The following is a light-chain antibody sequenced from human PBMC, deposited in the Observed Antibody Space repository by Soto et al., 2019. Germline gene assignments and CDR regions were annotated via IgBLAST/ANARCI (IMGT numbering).Light chain of an antibody. CDR1: SSDVGGYNY. CDR2: DVS. J-gene: IGLJ1*01. V-gene: IGLV2-14*01. CDR3: SSYTSSSTV. Sequence: QSVLTQPASVYGSPGQSITISCAGTSSDVGGYNYVSWYQQHPGKAPKLMIYDVSNRPSGVYNRFSGSKSGNTASLTISGLQAEDAADYYCSSYTSSSTVFGTGTKLTVL.